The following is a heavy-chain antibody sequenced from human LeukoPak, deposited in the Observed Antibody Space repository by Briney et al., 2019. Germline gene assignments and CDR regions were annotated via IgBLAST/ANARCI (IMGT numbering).Heavy chain of an antibody. Sequence: GGSLRLSCAASGFTFSSYWMSWVRQAPGKGLEWVANIKQDGSEKYYVDSVKGRFTISRDNAKNSLYLQMNSLRAEDTAVYYCARVYFDWLLYYFDYWGQGTLVTVSS. CDR2: IKQDGSEK. V-gene: IGHV3-7*01. D-gene: IGHD3-9*01. J-gene: IGHJ4*02. CDR3: ARVYFDWLLYYFDY. CDR1: GFTFSSYW.